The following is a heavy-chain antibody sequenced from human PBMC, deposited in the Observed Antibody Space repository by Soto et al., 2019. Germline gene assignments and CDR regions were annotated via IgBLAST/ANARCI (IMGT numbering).Heavy chain of an antibody. CDR3: VRDSYSKD. Sequence: EVQLVESGGALVQPGGSLRLSCAVSGFTVSSSYMSWVRQAPGKGLEWVSVLYTGGETHYADSVKGRFIISRDNSKNTLYLQMNSLRGEDTAVYYCVRDSYSKDWGQGTLVTVSS. CDR2: LYTGGET. CDR1: GFTVSSSY. D-gene: IGHD4-4*01. V-gene: IGHV3-66*01. J-gene: IGHJ4*02.